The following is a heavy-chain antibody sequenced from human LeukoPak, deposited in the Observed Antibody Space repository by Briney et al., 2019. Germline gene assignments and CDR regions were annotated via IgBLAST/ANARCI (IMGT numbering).Heavy chain of an antibody. D-gene: IGHD1-7*01. CDR1: GFTFSSYE. Sequence: GGSLRLSCAASGFTFSSYEMNWVRQAPGKGLEWVSYISSSGSTIYYADSVKGRFTISRDNAKNSLYLQMNSLRAEDTAVYYCAKRRGLELLYYYYMDVWGKGTTVTISS. CDR2: ISSSGSTI. V-gene: IGHV3-48*03. J-gene: IGHJ6*03. CDR3: AKRRGLELLYYYYMDV.